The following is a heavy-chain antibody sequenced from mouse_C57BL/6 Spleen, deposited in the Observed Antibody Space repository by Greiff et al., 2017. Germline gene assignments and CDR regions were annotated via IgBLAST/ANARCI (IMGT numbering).Heavy chain of an antibody. D-gene: IGHD4-1*01. CDR3: ARELGPGKYYFDY. Sequence: QVTLKESGPGILQPSQTLSLTCSFSGFSLSTFGMGVGWIRQPSGQGLEWLAHIWWDDDKYYNPALKSRLTISKHTSKNQVFLKIANVDTADTATYDCARELGPGKYYFDYWGQGTTLTVSS. CDR2: IWWDDDK. CDR1: GFSLSTFGMG. V-gene: IGHV8-8*01. J-gene: IGHJ2*01.